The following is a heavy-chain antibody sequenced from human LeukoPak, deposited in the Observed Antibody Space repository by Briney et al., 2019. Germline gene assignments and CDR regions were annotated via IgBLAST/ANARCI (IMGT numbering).Heavy chain of an antibody. CDR3: ARGGQEPDYYDILTGYRPLDY. CDR2: ISAYNGNT. CDR1: GYTFTSYG. V-gene: IGHV1-18*01. Sequence: RASVKVSCKASGYTFTSYGISWVRQAPGQGLEWMGWISAYNGNTNYAQKLQGRVTMTTDTSTSTAYMKLRSLRSDDTAVYYCARGGQEPDYYDILTGYRPLDYWGQGTLVTVSS. J-gene: IGHJ4*02. D-gene: IGHD3-9*01.